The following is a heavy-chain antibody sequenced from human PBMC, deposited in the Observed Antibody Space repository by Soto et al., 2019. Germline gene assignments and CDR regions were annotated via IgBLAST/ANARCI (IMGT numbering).Heavy chain of an antibody. Sequence: GGSLRLSCAASGFTFSNYAMSWVRQAPGKGLEWVSIISGNGGSTIYADSVKGRFTISRDNSKNTLFLQMNSLRAGDTALYYCAKDRSVYNWNDVFFDSWGQGTLVTVSS. CDR3: AKDRSVYNWNDVFFDS. V-gene: IGHV3-23*01. J-gene: IGHJ4*02. D-gene: IGHD1-1*01. CDR1: GFTFSNYA. CDR2: ISGNGGST.